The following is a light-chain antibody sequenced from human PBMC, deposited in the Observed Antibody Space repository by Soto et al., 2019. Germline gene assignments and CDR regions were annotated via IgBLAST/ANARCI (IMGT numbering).Light chain of an antibody. CDR1: QSISIY. CDR3: QQSYNIPRAT. V-gene: IGKV1-39*01. Sequence: DIQMTQSPSSLSASVGDRVTITCRASQSISIYLNWYQQKPGKAPKVLIYAESSLQSGVPPRFSGSGSGTDFTLTISSLQPEDFATYYCQQSYNIPRATFGQGTKVEIK. CDR2: AES. J-gene: IGKJ1*01.